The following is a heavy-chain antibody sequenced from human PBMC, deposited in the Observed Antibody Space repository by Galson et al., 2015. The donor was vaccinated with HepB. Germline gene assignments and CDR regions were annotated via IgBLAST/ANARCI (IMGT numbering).Heavy chain of an antibody. Sequence: ETLSLTCTVSGGSISSYYWSWIRQPAGKGLEWIGRIYTSGSTNYNPSLKSRVTMSVDTSKNQFSLKLSSVTAADTAVYYCARDVSRTLDTAADYCYYMDVWGKGTTVTVSS. D-gene: IGHD6-13*01. J-gene: IGHJ6*03. V-gene: IGHV4-4*07. CDR3: ARDVSRTLDTAADYCYYMDV. CDR2: IYTSGST. CDR1: GGSISSYY.